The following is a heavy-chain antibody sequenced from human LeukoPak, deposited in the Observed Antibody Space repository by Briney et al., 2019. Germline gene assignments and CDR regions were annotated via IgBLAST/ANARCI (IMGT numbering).Heavy chain of an antibody. CDR1: GFTFSGFS. CDR2: IIVSGAT. J-gene: IGHJ4*02. Sequence: GGSLRLSCAASGFTFSGFSMTWVRQAPGKGLEWVSSIIVSGATYYADSVKGRFTISRDSFRGMLFLQMDSLRVEDTAVYFCAKGSVGNADFASWGQGALVTVSS. CDR3: AKGSVGNADFAS. V-gene: IGHV3-23*01. D-gene: IGHD6-25*01.